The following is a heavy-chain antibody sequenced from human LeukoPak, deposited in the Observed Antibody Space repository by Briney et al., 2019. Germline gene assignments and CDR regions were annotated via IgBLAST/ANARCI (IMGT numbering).Heavy chain of an antibody. CDR1: GFTFSDSY. CDR2: ISSTAYTI. J-gene: IGHJ1*01. D-gene: IGHD3-22*01. V-gene: IGHV3-11*04. CDR3: ARVDYDRSGEDANAEYFQH. Sequence: PGGSLRLSCAASGFTFSDSYMTWIRQAPGKGLEWVSYISSTAYTIFYADSVKGRFTISRDNAKNSLYLQMNSLRAEDTAIYYCARVDYDRSGEDANAEYFQHWGQGTLVTVSS.